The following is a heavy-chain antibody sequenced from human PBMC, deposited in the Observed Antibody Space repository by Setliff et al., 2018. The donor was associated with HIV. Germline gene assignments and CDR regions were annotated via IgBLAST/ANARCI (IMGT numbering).Heavy chain of an antibody. D-gene: IGHD3-10*01. J-gene: IGHJ3*02. V-gene: IGHV4-4*07. Sequence: SETLSLTCTVSGGSISIYYWSWIRQLPGEGLEWIGRISAGGYTYYNPSLQSRVTMSVDMSKNQFSLKLNSVTAADTAVYYCARIIMPRGGAFDIWGQGTMVTV. CDR2: ISAGGYT. CDR1: GGSISIYY. CDR3: ARIIMPRGGAFDI.